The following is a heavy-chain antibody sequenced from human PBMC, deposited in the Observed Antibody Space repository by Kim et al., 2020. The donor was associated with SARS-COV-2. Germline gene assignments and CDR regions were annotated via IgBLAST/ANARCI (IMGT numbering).Heavy chain of an antibody. V-gene: IGHV3-33*06. CDR1: GFTFSSYG. Sequence: GGSLRLSCAASGFTFSSYGMHWVRQAPGKGLEWVAVIWYDGSNKYYADSVKGRFTISRDNSKNTLYLQMNSLRAEDTAVYYCAKDKARKIRPGIAAAGTMKFYYYGMDVWGQGTTVTVSS. J-gene: IGHJ6*02. CDR3: AKDKARKIRPGIAAAGTMKFYYYGMDV. D-gene: IGHD6-13*01. CDR2: IWYDGSNK.